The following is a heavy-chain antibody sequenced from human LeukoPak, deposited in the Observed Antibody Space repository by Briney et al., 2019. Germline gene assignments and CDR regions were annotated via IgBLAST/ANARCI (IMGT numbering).Heavy chain of an antibody. CDR3: ARAAYSYGYRFDY. Sequence: SVKVSCKASGYTFTSYAISWVRQAPGQGLEWMGGIIPIFGTANYAQKFQGRVTITADKSTSTAYMELSSLRSEDTAVYYCARAAYSYGYRFDYWGQGTLVTVSS. J-gene: IGHJ4*02. V-gene: IGHV1-69*06. CDR2: IIPIFGTA. CDR1: GYTFTSYA. D-gene: IGHD5-18*01.